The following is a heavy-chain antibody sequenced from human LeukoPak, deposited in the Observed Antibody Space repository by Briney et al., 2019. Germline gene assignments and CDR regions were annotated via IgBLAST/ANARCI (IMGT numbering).Heavy chain of an antibody. CDR2: INSDGSST. D-gene: IGHD3-10*01. CDR3: ARPRVVYGSGGNWFDP. Sequence: QDGGSLRLSCAASGFTFSTYWMHWVRQAPGKGLVWVSRINSDGSSTSYADSVKGRFTISRDNAKNTLYLQMNSLRAEDTAAYYCARPRVVYGSGGNWFDPWGQGTLVTVSS. J-gene: IGHJ5*02. CDR1: GFTFSTYW. V-gene: IGHV3-74*01.